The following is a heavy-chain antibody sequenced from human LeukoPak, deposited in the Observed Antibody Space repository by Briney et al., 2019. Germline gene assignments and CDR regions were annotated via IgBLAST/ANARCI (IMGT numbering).Heavy chain of an antibody. V-gene: IGHV4-61*01. D-gene: IGHD4-17*01. J-gene: IGHJ4*02. CDR2: IYYSGST. CDR3: ARNTDYDDYSLIDY. CDR1: GGSVRSDISH. Sequence: PSETLSLTCSVSGGSVRSDISHWSWIRQPPGKGLEWIGYIYYSGSTNYSPSLKSRVTISVDTSKNQFSLKLSSVTAADTAVYYCARNTDYDDYSLIDYWGQGTLVTVSS.